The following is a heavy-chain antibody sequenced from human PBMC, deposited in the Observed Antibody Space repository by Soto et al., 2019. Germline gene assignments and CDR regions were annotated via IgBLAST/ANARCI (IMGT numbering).Heavy chain of an antibody. CDR1: GGTFSSYA. V-gene: IGHV1-69*13. CDR2: IIPIFGTA. CDR3: AREAARGYYDSSVDWFDP. D-gene: IGHD3-22*01. Sequence: SVKVSCKASGGTFSSYAISWVRQAPGQGLEWMGGIIPIFGTANYAQKFQGRVTITADESTSTAYMELSSLRSEDTAVYYCAREAARGYYDSSVDWFDPWGQGTLVNVSS. J-gene: IGHJ5*02.